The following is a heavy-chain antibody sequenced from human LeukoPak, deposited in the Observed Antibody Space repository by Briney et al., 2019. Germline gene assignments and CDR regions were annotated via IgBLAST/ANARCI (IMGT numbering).Heavy chain of an antibody. Sequence: GSLRLSCAASGFPLRSYAMSRGRQAPGKGLEWVSAISGSGGSTYYADSVKGRFTISRDNSKNTLYLQMNSLRVDDTAVYYCGRRVVVVAATNMDVWGKGTTVTVSS. CDR2: ISGSGGST. CDR1: GFPLRSYA. J-gene: IGHJ6*03. CDR3: GRRVVVVAATNMDV. V-gene: IGHV3-23*01. D-gene: IGHD2-15*01.